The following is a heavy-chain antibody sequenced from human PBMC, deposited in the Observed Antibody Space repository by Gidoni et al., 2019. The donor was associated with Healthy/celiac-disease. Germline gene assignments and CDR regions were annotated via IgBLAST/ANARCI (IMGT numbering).Heavy chain of an antibody. Sequence: QVQLVQSGAEVKKPGASVKVSCKASGYTVTSYYMHWVRQAPGQGLEWMGIINPSGGSTSYAQKFQDRVTMTRDTSASTVYMELSSLRSEDTAVYSCAREKVEMATITPFDYWGQGTLVTVSS. CDR3: AREKVEMATITPFDY. CDR2: INPSGGST. V-gene: IGHV1-46*01. D-gene: IGHD5-12*01. J-gene: IGHJ4*02. CDR1: GYTVTSYY.